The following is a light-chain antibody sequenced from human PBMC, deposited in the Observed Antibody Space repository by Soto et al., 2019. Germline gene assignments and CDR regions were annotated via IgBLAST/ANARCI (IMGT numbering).Light chain of an antibody. Sequence: EIVLTQSPATLSLSPGARAPLSCRASQSVSTYLAWYQQKPGQAPRLLIYDAFNRATGVPARFSGSGSGTDFTLAISRLEPEDFAVYYCQQYGSPLTFGGGTKVDIK. V-gene: IGKV3-11*01. CDR3: QQYGSPLT. J-gene: IGKJ4*01. CDR2: DAF. CDR1: QSVSTY.